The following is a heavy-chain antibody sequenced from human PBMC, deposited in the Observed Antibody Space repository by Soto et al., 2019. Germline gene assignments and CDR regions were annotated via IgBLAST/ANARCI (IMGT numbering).Heavy chain of an antibody. CDR3: ARDRVTSRNYYYYGMDV. V-gene: IGHV1-2*02. CDR1: GYTFTGYY. Sequence: GASVKVSCKASGYTFTGYYMHWVRQAPGQGLEWMGWINPNSGGTNYAQKFQGRVPMTRDTSISTAYMELSRLRSDDTAVYYCARDRVTSRNYYYYGMDVWGQGTTVTVSS. CDR2: INPNSGGT. J-gene: IGHJ6*02. D-gene: IGHD4-4*01.